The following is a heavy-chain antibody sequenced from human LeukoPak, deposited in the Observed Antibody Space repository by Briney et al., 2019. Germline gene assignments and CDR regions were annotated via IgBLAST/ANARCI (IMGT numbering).Heavy chain of an antibody. Sequence: SETLSLTCTVSNASISSNTYYRAWIRQPPGKGLEYIGSINYRGSTYYNPSLKSRVTLSVDTSKNQFSLKLSSVTAADTAVYYCASVKDYYDSSGHLYYYYMDVWGKGTTVTVSS. CDR3: ASVKDYYDSSGHLYYYYMDV. V-gene: IGHV4-39*07. D-gene: IGHD3-22*01. CDR2: INYRGST. CDR1: NASISSNTYY. J-gene: IGHJ6*03.